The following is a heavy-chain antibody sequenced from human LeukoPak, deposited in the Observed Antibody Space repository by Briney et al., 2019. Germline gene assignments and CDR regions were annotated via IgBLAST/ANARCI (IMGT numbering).Heavy chain of an antibody. Sequence: GGSLRLSCAASGFTVSSNYMSWVRQAPGKGLEWVSVIYSGGSTYYADSVKGRFTISRDNSKNTLYLQMNSLRAEDTAVYYCTGSGSYYNSYYYYYMDVWGKGTTVTISS. CDR3: TGSGSYYNSYYYYYMDV. CDR1: GFTVSSNY. D-gene: IGHD3-10*01. CDR2: IYSGGST. J-gene: IGHJ6*03. V-gene: IGHV3-53*01.